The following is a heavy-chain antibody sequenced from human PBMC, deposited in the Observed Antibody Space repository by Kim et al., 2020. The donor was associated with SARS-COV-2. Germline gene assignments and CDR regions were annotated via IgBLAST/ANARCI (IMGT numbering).Heavy chain of an antibody. CDR3: ARVEILTVSEYFDS. J-gene: IGHJ4*02. CDR1: GGSIRSSSHY. D-gene: IGHD3-9*01. V-gene: IGHV4-39*01. Sequence: SETLSLTCTVSGGSIRSSSHYWAWVRQPPGKGLEWIVSIHYYGTTYSNPSLESRVTINVDTSKNQFSLKVTSVTASDTAFYYCARVEILTVSEYFDSWGQGILVTVSS. CDR2: IHYYGTT.